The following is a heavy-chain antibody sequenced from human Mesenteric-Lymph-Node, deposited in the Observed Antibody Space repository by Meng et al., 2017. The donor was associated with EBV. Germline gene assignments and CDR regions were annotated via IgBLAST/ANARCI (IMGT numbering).Heavy chain of an antibody. Sequence: QVQLVQSGAEVKKPGASVKVACTASGYTFTSYPLHWVRQAPGQGPEWMGWINTGNGNAKYSQKFQGRLTITGDTSATTVYMELSSLRSEDTAVYYCTRLVATIFDYWGQGALVTVSS. CDR2: INTGNGNA. J-gene: IGHJ4*02. CDR1: GYTFTSYP. D-gene: IGHD5-12*01. CDR3: TRLVATIFDY. V-gene: IGHV1-3*04.